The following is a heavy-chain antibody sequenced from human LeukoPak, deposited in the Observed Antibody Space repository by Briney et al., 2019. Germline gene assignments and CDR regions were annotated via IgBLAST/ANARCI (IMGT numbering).Heavy chain of an antibody. Sequence: ETLSLTCTVSGASINSYYWSWIRQPPGKGLEWIGYIYYSGSTKNNPSLKSRVTISLDTSKNQFSLKLSSVTAADTAVYYCARHRLSGYYDTGGHYNFDYWGQGTLVTVSS. V-gene: IGHV4-59*08. CDR2: IYYSGST. CDR3: ARHRLSGYYDTGGHYNFDY. CDR1: GASINSYY. D-gene: IGHD3-22*01. J-gene: IGHJ4*02.